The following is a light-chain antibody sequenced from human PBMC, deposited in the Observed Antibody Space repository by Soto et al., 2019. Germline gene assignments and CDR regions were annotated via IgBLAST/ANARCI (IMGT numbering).Light chain of an antibody. V-gene: IGKV1-5*01. CDR1: QTISGW. Sequence: DIQMTQSPSTLSASVGDRVTITCRASQTISGWLAWYQQKPGKVPNLLIYDASSLQSGVPSRFSGSGSGTEFTLTISRLQPDDFATYYCQQYHSYAITFGQGTRLEIK. CDR2: DAS. CDR3: QQYHSYAIT. J-gene: IGKJ5*01.